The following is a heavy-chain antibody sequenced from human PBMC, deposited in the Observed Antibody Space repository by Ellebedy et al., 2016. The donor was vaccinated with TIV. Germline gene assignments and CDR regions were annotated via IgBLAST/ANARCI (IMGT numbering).Heavy chain of an antibody. Sequence: GGSLRLXCATFGFKFNTYGIHWVRQAPGKGLQWVAVISYDGGQIHYLDSVKGRFIISRDTSNNTVYLHLHSLTPEDTAVYFCARDADNYGVRDSYFYYMDLWGTGTTVTVSS. CDR3: ARDADNYGVRDSYFYYMDL. J-gene: IGHJ6*03. CDR2: ISYDGGQI. D-gene: IGHD5-18*01. CDR1: GFKFNTYG. V-gene: IGHV3-30*03.